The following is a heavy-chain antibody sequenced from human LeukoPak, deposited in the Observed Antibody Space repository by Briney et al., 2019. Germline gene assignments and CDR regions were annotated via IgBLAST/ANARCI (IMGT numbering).Heavy chain of an antibody. CDR1: GGTFSSYA. J-gene: IGHJ4*02. V-gene: IGHV1-69*13. Sequence: GASVKVSCKASGGTFSSYAISWVRQAPGQGLEWMGGIIPIFGTANYAQKFQGRVTITADESTSTAYMELSSLRSEDTAVYYCARDEGRRYCSGGSCYRSYYYFDYWGQGTLVTVSS. CDR2: IIPIFGTA. CDR3: ARDEGRRYCSGGSCYRSYYYFDY. D-gene: IGHD2-15*01.